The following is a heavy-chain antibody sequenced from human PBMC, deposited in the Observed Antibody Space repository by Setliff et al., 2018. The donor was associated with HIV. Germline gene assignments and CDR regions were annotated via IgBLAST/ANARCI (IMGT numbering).Heavy chain of an antibody. D-gene: IGHD3-22*01. Sequence: SETLSLTCTVSSGSISGDNWWSWVRQPPGKGLGWIGEIYHRGSTNYNPSLKSRVTISVDKSKNQFSLKLNSVTAADTAVYYCARGDYYDSTGYEGLDSWGQGTKVTVSS. J-gene: IGHJ4*03. CDR2: IYHRGST. CDR3: ARGDYYDSTGYEGLDS. V-gene: IGHV4-4*02. CDR1: SGSISGDNW.